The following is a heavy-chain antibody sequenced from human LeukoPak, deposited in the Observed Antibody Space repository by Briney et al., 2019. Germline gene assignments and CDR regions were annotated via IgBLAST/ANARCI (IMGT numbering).Heavy chain of an antibody. Sequence: GASVKVSCKASGYTFTSYDINWVRQATGQGLEWMGWMNPNSGNTGYAQKLQGRVTMTTDTSTSTAYMELRSLRSDDTAVYYCARGPPREFDPWGQGTLVTVSS. CDR2: MNPNSGNT. V-gene: IGHV1-8*01. J-gene: IGHJ5*02. CDR3: ARGPPREFDP. CDR1: GYTFTSYD.